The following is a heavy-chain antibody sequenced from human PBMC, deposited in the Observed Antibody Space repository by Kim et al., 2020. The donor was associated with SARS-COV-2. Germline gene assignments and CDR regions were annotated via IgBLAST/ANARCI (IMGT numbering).Heavy chain of an antibody. CDR1: GGSISSSNW. V-gene: IGHV4-4*02. D-gene: IGHD3-10*01. Sequence: SETLSLTCAVSGGSISSSNWWSWVRQPPGKGLEWIGEIYHSGSTNYNPSLKSRVTISVDKSKNQFSLKLSSVTAADAAVYYCASSYGSGSYFGHWGQGTLVTVSS. CDR2: IYHSGST. J-gene: IGHJ4*02. CDR3: ASSYGSGSYFGH.